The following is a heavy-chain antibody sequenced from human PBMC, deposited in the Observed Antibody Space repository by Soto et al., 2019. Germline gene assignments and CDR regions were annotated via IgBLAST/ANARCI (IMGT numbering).Heavy chain of an antibody. CDR3: ARDLGGAGSY. V-gene: IGHV3-74*01. D-gene: IGHD1-26*01. CDR1: GFTFSNYW. Sequence: AQLVESGGGLVQPGGSLRLSCAASGFTFSNYWMHWVRQVPEQGPVWVSRLNRDGSRTDYADSVRGRFTIFRDNARNTLYLQMNSLRAEDTAMYYCARDLGGAGSYWGQGTLVTVSS. CDR2: LNRDGSRT. J-gene: IGHJ4*02.